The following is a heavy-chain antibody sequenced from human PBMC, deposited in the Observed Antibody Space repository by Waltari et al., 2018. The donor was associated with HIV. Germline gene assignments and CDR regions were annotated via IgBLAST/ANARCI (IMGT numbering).Heavy chain of an antibody. CDR1: GFSFQSHA. J-gene: IGHJ4*02. CDR3: ATSWGYCGSGRCYYPFEY. Sequence: ELQLLESGGGSLPPGESLRLYCVGSGFSFQSHAMRLVVQAPGKGLEWVAAISGSSSDTFYADAVRGRFTISRDNSKDTLFLQLNSLGPEDTATYFCATSWGYCGSGRCYYPFEYWGQGTLVTVSS. D-gene: IGHD2-2*01. CDR2: ISGSSSDT. V-gene: IGHV3-23*01.